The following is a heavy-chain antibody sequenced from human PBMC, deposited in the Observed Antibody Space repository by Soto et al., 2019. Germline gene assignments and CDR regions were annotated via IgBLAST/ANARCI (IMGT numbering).Heavy chain of an antibody. CDR3: ARAAGRFGELFWFDP. Sequence: EVQLLESGGSLVQPGGSLRLSCGVSGLTFSSYAMNWVRQAPGKGLEWVSGITSGGSAYYADSVKGRFTISRDNAKNTLYLQMNSLRAEDTAVYYCARAAGRFGELFWFDPWGQGTLVSVSS. J-gene: IGHJ5*02. CDR2: ITSGGSA. CDR1: GLTFSSYA. D-gene: IGHD3-10*01. V-gene: IGHV3-23*01.